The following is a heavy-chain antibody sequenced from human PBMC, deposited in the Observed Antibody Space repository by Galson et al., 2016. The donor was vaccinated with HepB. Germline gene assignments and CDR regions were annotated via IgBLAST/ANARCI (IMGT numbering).Heavy chain of an antibody. Sequence: SLRLSCAASGFTVSSNHMNWFRQAPGKGLEWLSIIYNGGSTYYADSVKGRFTISRDNSENTLSLQMNSLRAEDTAVYYCARARRFFDWLLSPGSPSKNYYFDCWGQGTLVTVSS. CDR3: ARARRFFDWLLSPGSPSKNYYFDC. CDR1: GFTVSSNH. J-gene: IGHJ4*02. CDR2: IYNGGST. D-gene: IGHD3-9*01. V-gene: IGHV3-53*01.